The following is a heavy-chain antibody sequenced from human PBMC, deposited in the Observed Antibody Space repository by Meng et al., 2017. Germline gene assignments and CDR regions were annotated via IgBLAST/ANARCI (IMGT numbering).Heavy chain of an antibody. CDR3: ARSLTVTTVWFDP. V-gene: IGHV4-34*01. Sequence: QVQLQQWGAGLLKPSETLSLTCAVYGGSFSGYYWSWIRQPPGKGLEWIGEINHSGSTNYNPSLKSRVTISVDTSKNQFSLKLSSVTAADTAVYYCARSLTVTTVWFDPWGQGTLVTVSS. CDR1: GGSFSGYY. D-gene: IGHD4-17*01. J-gene: IGHJ5*02. CDR2: INHSGST.